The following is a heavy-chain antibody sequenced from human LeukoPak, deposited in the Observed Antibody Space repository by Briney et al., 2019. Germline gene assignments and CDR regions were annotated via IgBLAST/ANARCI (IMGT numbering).Heavy chain of an antibody. Sequence: GGALRLSCADSGFTFSSYAMHWVRQAPGKGLERVAVISYDGSKKYYADSVKGRFTISRDNSNNTLYLQMNSLSDEDTAVYYCARGGGYCSGGSCYDASPTKYFDYWGQGTLVTVSS. CDR1: GFTFSSYA. J-gene: IGHJ4*02. CDR2: ISYDGSKK. V-gene: IGHV3-30-3*01. CDR3: ARGGGYCSGGSCYDASPTKYFDY. D-gene: IGHD2-15*01.